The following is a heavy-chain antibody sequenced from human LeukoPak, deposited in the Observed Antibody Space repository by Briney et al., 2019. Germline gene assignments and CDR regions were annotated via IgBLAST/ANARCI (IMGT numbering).Heavy chain of an antibody. V-gene: IGHV4-59*01. J-gene: IGHJ3*02. CDR1: SDSISSYY. CDR2: IYYSGRT. D-gene: IGHD2/OR15-2a*01. Sequence: RPSETLSLTCTVSSDSISSYYWNWIPQTPGQGLEWIGCIYYSGRTYYNPYLKSRVTISVDMSKSQFSLRLTSVTAADTAVYYCARKNDFEIWGQGTLVTVSS. CDR3: ARKNDFEI.